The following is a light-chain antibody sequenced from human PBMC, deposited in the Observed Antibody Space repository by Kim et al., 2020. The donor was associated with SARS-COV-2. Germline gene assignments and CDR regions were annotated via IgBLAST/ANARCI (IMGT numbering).Light chain of an antibody. CDR1: SSDVGGYNS. CDR3: SSYGGYNNFDVI. CDR2: EVT. Sequence: QSVLTQPPSASGSPGQSVTISCTGTSSDVGGYNSVAWYQQHPGKAPKIMIYEVTKRPSGVPDRFSGSKSGNTASLTVSGLQPEDEADYYCSSYGGYNNFDVIFGGGTQLTVL. V-gene: IGLV2-8*01. J-gene: IGLJ2*01.